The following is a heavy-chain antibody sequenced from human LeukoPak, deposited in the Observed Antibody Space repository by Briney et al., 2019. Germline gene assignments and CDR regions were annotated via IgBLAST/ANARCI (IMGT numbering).Heavy chain of an antibody. V-gene: IGHV4-39*07. CDR2: IYYSGST. CDR3: ARGGGLRYFDWLLPEDAFDI. CDR1: DGSISTSDYY. J-gene: IGHJ3*02. D-gene: IGHD3-9*01. Sequence: SETLSLTCTVSDGSISTSDYYWGWIRQPPGKGLEWIGSIYYSGSTYYNPSLRGRVTIFVDSSKSQFSLKLTSVTAADTAVYYCARGGGLRYFDWLLPEDAFDIWGQGTMVTVSS.